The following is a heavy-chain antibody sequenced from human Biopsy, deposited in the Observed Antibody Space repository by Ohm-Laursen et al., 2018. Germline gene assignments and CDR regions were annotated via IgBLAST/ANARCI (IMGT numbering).Heavy chain of an antibody. J-gene: IGHJ2*01. CDR3: ARDRGYYSDRTVPGYFDL. CDR2: INPNSGNA. Sequence: ASVKVSCKASGYTFAGYYLHWVRQAPGHGLEWMGWINPNSGNANYAQSFQGRLTVTRDTSISTAYMELTSLTFDDTAIYYCARDRGYYSDRTVPGYFDLWGRGTLVTVSS. V-gene: IGHV1-2*02. D-gene: IGHD3-22*01. CDR1: GYTFAGYY.